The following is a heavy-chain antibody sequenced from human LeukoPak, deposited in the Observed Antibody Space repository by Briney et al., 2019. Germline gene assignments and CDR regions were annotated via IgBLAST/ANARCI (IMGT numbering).Heavy chain of an antibody. Sequence: GGSLRLSCAASGFSFSSYGMHWVRQAPGKGLEWVAVISYDGSNKYYADSVKGRFTISRDNSKNTLYLQMNSLRAEDTAVYYCAGEEGLTVAGLGDYWGQGTLVTVAS. CDR1: GFSFSSYG. CDR2: ISYDGSNK. CDR3: AGEEGLTVAGLGDY. J-gene: IGHJ4*02. V-gene: IGHV3-30*03. D-gene: IGHD6-19*01.